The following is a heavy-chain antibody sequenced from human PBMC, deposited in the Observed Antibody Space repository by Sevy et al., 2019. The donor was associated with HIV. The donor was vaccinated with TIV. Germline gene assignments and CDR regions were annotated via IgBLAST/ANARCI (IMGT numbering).Heavy chain of an antibody. Sequence: GESLKISCAASGFTFSSYAMHWVRQAPGKGLEWVSAISNSGSDTKYAGSVKGHFTISRDNSKNTLYVQMNSLSAEDTAVYYCAKDRITVIGDAFDLWGQGTMVTVSS. CDR2: ISNSGSDT. J-gene: IGHJ3*01. D-gene: IGHD4-17*01. CDR1: GFTFSSYA. V-gene: IGHV3-23*01. CDR3: AKDRITVIGDAFDL.